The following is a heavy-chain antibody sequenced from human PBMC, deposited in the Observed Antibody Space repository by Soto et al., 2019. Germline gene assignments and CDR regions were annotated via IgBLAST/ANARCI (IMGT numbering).Heavy chain of an antibody. CDR1: GYTFTSYG. CDR2: ISAYNGNT. D-gene: IGHD2-15*01. CDR3: AGLGGGYSYYYYGMDV. J-gene: IGHJ6*02. V-gene: IGHV1-18*01. Sequence: QVQLVQSGAEVKKPAASVKVSCKASGYTFTSYGISWVRQAPGQGLEWMGWISAYNGNTNYAQKLQGRGTMNTDTSTSTAYMELRSLRSDDTAVYYCAGLGGGYSYYYYGMDVWGQGTTVTVSS.